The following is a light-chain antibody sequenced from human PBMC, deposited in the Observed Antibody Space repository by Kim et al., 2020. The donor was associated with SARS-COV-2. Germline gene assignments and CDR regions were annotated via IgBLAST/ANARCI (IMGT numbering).Light chain of an antibody. CDR1: QSVNSN. CDR2: GAS. CDR3: QQYNNWPMT. J-gene: IGKJ5*01. V-gene: IGKV3-15*01. Sequence: VAPWERDSLSCRASQSVNSNLAWYQQRPGQAPRLLIYGASTRATGIPARFSGSGSGTEFTLTISSLQSEDFAVYYCQQYNNWPMTFGQGTRLEIK.